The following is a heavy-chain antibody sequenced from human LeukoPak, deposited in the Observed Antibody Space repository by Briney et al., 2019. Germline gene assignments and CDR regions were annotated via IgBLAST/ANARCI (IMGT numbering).Heavy chain of an antibody. CDR3: ARTAYSGYDLDWFDP. CDR1: GYSFTSYW. CDR2: IYPGDSDT. V-gene: IGHV5-51*01. J-gene: IGHJ5*02. D-gene: IGHD5-12*01. Sequence: GESLKISCKGSGYSFTSYWIGWVRQMPGKGLEWMGIIYPGDSDTRYSPSFQGQVTISADKSISTAYLQWSSLKASDTAMYYCARTAYSGYDLDWFDPWGQGTLVTVSS.